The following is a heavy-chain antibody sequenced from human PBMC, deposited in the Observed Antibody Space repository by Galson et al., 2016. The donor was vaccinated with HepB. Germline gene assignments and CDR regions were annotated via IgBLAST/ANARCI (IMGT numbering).Heavy chain of an antibody. V-gene: IGHV3-48*04. CDR2: IGYTSTTI. CDR1: GFTFSTYG. Sequence: SLRLSCAASGFTFSTYGMNWVRQAPGKGLEWVSYIGYTSTTILYADSVKGRFTISRDNAKNSLFLQMNTLRVEDTAVYYCTREFDLWGRGTQVTVSS. J-gene: IGHJ2*01. CDR3: TREFDL.